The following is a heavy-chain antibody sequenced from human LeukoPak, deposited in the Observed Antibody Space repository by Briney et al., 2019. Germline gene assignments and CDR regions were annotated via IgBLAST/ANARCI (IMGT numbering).Heavy chain of an antibody. CDR1: GGSISSSSYY. V-gene: IGHV4-39*07. CDR3: ARVGAAASPFDY. J-gene: IGHJ4*02. Sequence: PSETLSLTCTVSGGSISSSSYYWGWIRQPPGKGLEWIGSIYYSGSTYYNPSLKSRVTISVDTSKNQFSLKLSSVTAADTAVYYCARVGAAASPFDYWGQGTLVTVSS. D-gene: IGHD6-13*01. CDR2: IYYSGST.